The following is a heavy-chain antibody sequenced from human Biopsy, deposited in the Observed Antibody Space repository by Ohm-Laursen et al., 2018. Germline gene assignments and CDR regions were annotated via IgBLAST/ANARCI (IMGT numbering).Heavy chain of an antibody. CDR1: GGSINSYY. CDR2: IYYTGST. D-gene: IGHD3-16*01. CDR3: ARRDYRNGFKFDF. V-gene: IGHV4-59*08. J-gene: IGHJ4*02. Sequence: TLSLTCAVSGGSINSYYWSWIRQPPGKGLKWIGYIYYTGSTNYSPSLESRVIMSVDTSKNQFSLRLSSVTAADTAVYYCARRDYRNGFKFDFWGQGTLVTVSS.